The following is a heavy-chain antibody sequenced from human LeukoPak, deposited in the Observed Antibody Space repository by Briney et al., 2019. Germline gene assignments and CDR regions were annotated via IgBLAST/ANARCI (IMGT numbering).Heavy chain of an antibody. Sequence: GGSLRLSCAASGFTFSSYAMHWVRQAPGKGLEWVAVILNDGSNKYYADSVKGRFTISRDNSKNTLYLQMNSLKGEDTAVYKCAKDQGAGGSGNIDYWGQGTLVTVSS. CDR1: GFTFSSYA. J-gene: IGHJ4*02. D-gene: IGHD3-10*01. CDR2: ILNDGSNK. CDR3: AKDQGAGGSGNIDY. V-gene: IGHV3-30*18.